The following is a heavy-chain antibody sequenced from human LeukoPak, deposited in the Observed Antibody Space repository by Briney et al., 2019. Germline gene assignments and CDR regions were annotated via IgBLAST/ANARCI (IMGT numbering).Heavy chain of an antibody. J-gene: IGHJ6*03. D-gene: IGHD1-26*01. CDR3: AKAGIVGATQYYYYYMDV. CDR2: FILVVGST. CDR1: GFTFDDYT. V-gene: IGHV3-43*01. Sequence: PGGSLRLSCAASGFTFDDYTMHWARQAPGKGLEWVSFFILVVGSTYYADSVKGRFTISRDNSKNSLYLQMNSLRTEDTALYYCAKAGIVGATQYYYYYMDVWGKGTTVTISS.